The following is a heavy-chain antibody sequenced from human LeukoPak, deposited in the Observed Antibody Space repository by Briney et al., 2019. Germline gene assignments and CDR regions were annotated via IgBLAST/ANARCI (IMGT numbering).Heavy chain of an antibody. CDR2: ISGSGSDT. D-gene: IGHD6-13*01. CDR3: ARVGSIAAAGTPDY. Sequence: PGGSLRLSCAASGFIFSDYYMTWIRQAPGKGLEWLSYISGSGSDTNYADSVKGRFTTSRDNAKNSLYLQMNSLRAEDTAVYYCARVGSIAAAGTPDYWGQGTRVTVSS. CDR1: GFIFSDYY. V-gene: IGHV3-11*06. J-gene: IGHJ4*02.